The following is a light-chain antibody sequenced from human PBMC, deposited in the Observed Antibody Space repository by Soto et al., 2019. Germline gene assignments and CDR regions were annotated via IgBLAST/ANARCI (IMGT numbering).Light chain of an antibody. CDR3: TSYAAGKNVV. J-gene: IGLJ2*01. CDR2: EVN. Sequence: QSALTQPPSASGSPGQSVTISRTGTSSDVGNYNYVSWYQQYPGKAPKLMIYEVNKRPSGVPDRFSGSKSGNTASLTVSGLQAEDEADYYCTSYAAGKNVVFGGGTQLTVL. V-gene: IGLV2-8*01. CDR1: SSDVGNYNY.